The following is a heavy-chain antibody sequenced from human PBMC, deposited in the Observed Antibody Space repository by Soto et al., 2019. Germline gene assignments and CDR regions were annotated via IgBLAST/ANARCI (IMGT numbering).Heavy chain of an antibody. D-gene: IGHD5-12*01. CDR2: ISYDGSNK. CDR1: GFTFSTYG. V-gene: IGHV3-30*18. CDR3: AKAETSGYDVLYAFDV. J-gene: IGHJ3*01. Sequence: QVQLVESGGGVVQPGRSLRLSCAASGFTFSTYGMHWVRQAPGKGLEGVAVISYDGSNKYYADSVQGRFTISRDNSKNPVYLQMNSLRAEDTAVYYCAKAETSGYDVLYAFDVWGQGTMVAVSS.